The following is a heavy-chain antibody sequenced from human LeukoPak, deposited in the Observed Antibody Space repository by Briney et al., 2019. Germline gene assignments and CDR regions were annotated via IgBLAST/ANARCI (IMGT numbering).Heavy chain of an antibody. CDR3: ARAAAGTYDSSGYWVY. D-gene: IGHD3-22*01. CDR2: IIPIFGTA. Sequence: SVKVPCKASGGTFSSYAISWVRHAPGQGLEWMGGIIPIFGTANYAQKFQGRVTNTADESTSTAYMELSSLRSEDTAVYYCARAAAGTYDSSGYWVYWGQGTLVIVSS. CDR1: GGTFSSYA. V-gene: IGHV1-69*13. J-gene: IGHJ4*02.